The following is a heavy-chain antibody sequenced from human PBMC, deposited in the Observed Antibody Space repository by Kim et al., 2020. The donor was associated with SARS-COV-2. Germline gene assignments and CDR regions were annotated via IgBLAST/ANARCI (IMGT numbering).Heavy chain of an antibody. D-gene: IGHD6-6*01. J-gene: IGHJ6*02. CDR3: ARQLAYYGMDV. Sequence: KKYYADSVEGRFTIARDNSKNTLYLQMNSLRAEDTAVYYCARQLAYYGMDVWGQGTTVTVSS. CDR2: KK. V-gene: IGHV3-33*01.